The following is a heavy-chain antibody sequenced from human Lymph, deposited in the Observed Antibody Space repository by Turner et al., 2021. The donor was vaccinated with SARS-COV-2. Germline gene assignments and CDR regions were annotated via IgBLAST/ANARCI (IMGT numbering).Heavy chain of an antibody. CDR1: GFTFNHYP. Sequence: VQLVESGGGVLQHGRPLRLSCAASGFTFNHYPTPWVRQAPGKGLEWVAVISYDGSNKYYADSVKGRFTISRDNSKNTLYRHMNSVGAEDTAVYYCARDASGSGTLDYWGQGTLVTVSS. V-gene: IGHV3-30-3*01. D-gene: IGHD3-10*01. CDR2: ISYDGSNK. CDR3: ARDASGSGTLDY. J-gene: IGHJ4*02.